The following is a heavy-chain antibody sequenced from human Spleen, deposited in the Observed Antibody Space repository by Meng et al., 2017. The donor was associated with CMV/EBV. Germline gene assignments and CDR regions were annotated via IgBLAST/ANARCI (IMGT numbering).Heavy chain of an antibody. Sequence: ETLSLTCTVSGGSISSSSYYWGWIRQPPGKGLEWVAAITGSGDDTYFAYYADSVKGRFTISRDNSKNALYLQMSSLRADDTAIYYCAKWLVTTDYWGQGTLVTVSS. CDR3: AKWLVTTDY. V-gene: IGHV3-23*01. CDR2: ITGSGDDT. CDR1: GGSISSSSYY. J-gene: IGHJ4*02. D-gene: IGHD6-19*01.